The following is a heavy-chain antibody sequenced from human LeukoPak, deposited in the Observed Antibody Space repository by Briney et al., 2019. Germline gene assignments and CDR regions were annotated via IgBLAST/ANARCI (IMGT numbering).Heavy chain of an antibody. J-gene: IGHJ3*02. V-gene: IGHV4-34*01. CDR2: INHSGST. D-gene: IGHD3-22*01. CDR1: GGSFSGYY. Sequence: PSETLSLTCAVYGGSFSGYYWSWIRQPPGKGLEWIGEINHSGSTNYNPSLKSRVTISVDTSKNQFSLKLSSVTAADTAVYYCARDSYYDSSDNDAFDIWGQGTMVTVSS. CDR3: ARDSYYDSSDNDAFDI.